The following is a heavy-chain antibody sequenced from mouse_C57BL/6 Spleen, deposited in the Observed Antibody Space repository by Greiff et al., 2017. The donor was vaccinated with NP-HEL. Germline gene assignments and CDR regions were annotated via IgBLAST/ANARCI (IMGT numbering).Heavy chain of an antibody. Sequence: EVQLVESGGGLVQPGGSMKLSCVASGFTFSNYWMNWVRQSPEKGLEWVAQIRLKSANYATHYAESVTGRFTISRDDSKSCVYLQMNNLRAEDTGIYYCTAPHYYGSSPFAYWGQGTLVTVSA. V-gene: IGHV6-3*01. CDR3: TAPHYYGSSPFAY. CDR1: GFTFSNYW. J-gene: IGHJ3*01. D-gene: IGHD1-1*01. CDR2: IRLKSANYAT.